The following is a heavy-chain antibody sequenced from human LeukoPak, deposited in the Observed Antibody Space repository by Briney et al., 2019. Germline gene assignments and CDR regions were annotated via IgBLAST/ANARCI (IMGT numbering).Heavy chain of an antibody. V-gene: IGHV6-1*01. CDR3: ARDGGWFDP. J-gene: IGHJ5*02. CDR2: TYYRSKWYS. Sequence: SQTLSLTCAISGDSVSSNSVAWNWIRQSPSRGLEWLGRTYYRSKWYSDYAVSVKRRMIINPDTSNNRFSLQLKSVTPEDTAVYYCARDGGWFDPWGQGTLVTVSS. D-gene: IGHD3-16*01. CDR1: GDSVSSNSVA.